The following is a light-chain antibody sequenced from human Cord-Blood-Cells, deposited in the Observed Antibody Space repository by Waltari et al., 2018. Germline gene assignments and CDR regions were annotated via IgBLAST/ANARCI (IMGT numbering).Light chain of an antibody. CDR2: WAS. CDR3: QQYYSTPPT. CDR1: QSVLYSSNNKNY. Sequence: DIVMTQSPDSLAVSLGERATINCKSSQSVLYSSNNKNYLAWYQQKPGQPPKLLIYWASTRESGVPDRFGGSGSGTDFTLTSSSLQAEDVAVYYCQQYYSTPPTVGQGTKLEIK. V-gene: IGKV4-1*01. J-gene: IGKJ2*01.